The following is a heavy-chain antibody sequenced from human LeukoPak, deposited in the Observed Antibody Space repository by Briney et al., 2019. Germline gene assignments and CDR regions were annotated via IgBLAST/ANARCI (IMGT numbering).Heavy chain of an antibody. CDR1: GFTFTSYS. D-gene: IGHD1-26*01. CDR2: ISGGGGST. CDR3: AKGGKWDVTPFDY. Sequence: GGSLRLSCAASGFTFTSYSMNWVRQAPGNGLEWDSTISGGGGSTYYADSVKGRFTISRDNSKNTLYLQVNSLRAEDTAVYYCAKGGKWDVTPFDYWGQGTLVTVSS. J-gene: IGHJ4*02. V-gene: IGHV3-23*01.